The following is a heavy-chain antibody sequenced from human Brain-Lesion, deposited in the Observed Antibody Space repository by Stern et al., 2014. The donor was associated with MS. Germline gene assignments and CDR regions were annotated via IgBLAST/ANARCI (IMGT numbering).Heavy chain of an antibody. CDR1: GFTFSHAW. CDR2: IKSRTDGGTA. D-gene: IGHD1-1*01. V-gene: IGHV3-15*01. Sequence: EDQLVESGGGLVKSGGSLRLSCAASGFTFSHAWMGWVRQVPGQGLERVGHIKSRTDGGTANYAASVKDRFTVSRDNSANMLYLQMNSLTIEDTAVYYCVAGAQLWLWGQGTLVTVSS. J-gene: IGHJ4*02. CDR3: VAGAQLWL.